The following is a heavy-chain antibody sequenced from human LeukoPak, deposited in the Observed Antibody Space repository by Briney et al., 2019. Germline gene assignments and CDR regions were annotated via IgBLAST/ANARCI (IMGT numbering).Heavy chain of an antibody. CDR3: ARSDMVSYYFDY. CDR2: IYHSGST. Sequence: SETLSLTCAVSGYSISSGYYWGWIRQPPGKGLEWIGSIYHSGSTLYNPSLKSRVTISVDTSKNQFSLKQSSVTAADTAVYYCARSDMVSYYFDYWGQGTLVTVSS. D-gene: IGHD3-10*01. J-gene: IGHJ4*02. CDR1: GYSISSGYY. V-gene: IGHV4-38-2*01.